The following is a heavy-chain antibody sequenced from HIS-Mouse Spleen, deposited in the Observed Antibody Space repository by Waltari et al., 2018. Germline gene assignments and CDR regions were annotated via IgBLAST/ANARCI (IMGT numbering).Heavy chain of an antibody. CDR3: ARIAEGYSSGWYAFDY. D-gene: IGHD6-19*01. CDR2: IDWDDDK. V-gene: IGHV2-70*15. J-gene: IGHJ4*02. Sequence: QVTLRESGPALVKPTQNLTLTCTFPGLSPSTSGMCVSWLRPPPGKALEWLARIDWDDDKYYSTSLKTRLTISKDTSKNQVVLTMTNMDTVDTATYYCARIAEGYSSGWYAFDYWGQGTLVTVSS. CDR1: GLSPSTSGMC.